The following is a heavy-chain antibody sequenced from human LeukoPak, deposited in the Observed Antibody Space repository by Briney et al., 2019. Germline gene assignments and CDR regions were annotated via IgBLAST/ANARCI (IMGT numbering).Heavy chain of an antibody. V-gene: IGHV1-24*01. CDR1: GYTLTELS. CDR3: ATALYGSGSYRLTPGYYYYGMDV. CDR2: FDPEDGET. Sequence: GASVKVSCKVSGYTLTELSMRWVRQAPGKGLEWMGGFDPEDGETIYAQKFQGRVTMTEDTSTDTAYMELSSLRSEDTAVYHCATALYGSGSYRLTPGYYYYGMDVWGQGTTVTVSS. J-gene: IGHJ6*02. D-gene: IGHD3-10*01.